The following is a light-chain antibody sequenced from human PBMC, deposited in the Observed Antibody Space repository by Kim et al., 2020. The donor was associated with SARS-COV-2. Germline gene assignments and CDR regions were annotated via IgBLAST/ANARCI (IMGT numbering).Light chain of an antibody. Sequence: DIQMTQSPSTLSASIGDRVTITCRASQSVSSLLAWYQQKPGKAPNLLIYDASSLKSGVPSRFSGRGSGTQFTLTIRSLQPDDFATYFCQQYNNSPRTFGQGTKVDIK. V-gene: IGKV1-5*01. J-gene: IGKJ1*01. CDR2: DAS. CDR3: QQYNNSPRT. CDR1: QSVSSL.